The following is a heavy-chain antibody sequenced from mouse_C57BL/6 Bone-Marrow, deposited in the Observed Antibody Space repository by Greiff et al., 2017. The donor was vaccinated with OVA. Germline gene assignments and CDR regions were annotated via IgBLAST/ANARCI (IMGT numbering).Heavy chain of an antibody. CDR2: IDPSDSYT. CDR1: GYTFTSYW. D-gene: IGHD3-1*01. CDR3: AREGLPDAMDY. V-gene: IGHV1-69*01. Sequence: QVQLQQPGAELVMPGASVKLSCKASGYTFTSYWMHWVKQRPGQGLEWIGEIDPSDSYTNYNQKFKGKSTFTVDKSSLTASMQLSSLTSEDSAVYYCAREGLPDAMDYWGQGTSVTVSS. J-gene: IGHJ4*01.